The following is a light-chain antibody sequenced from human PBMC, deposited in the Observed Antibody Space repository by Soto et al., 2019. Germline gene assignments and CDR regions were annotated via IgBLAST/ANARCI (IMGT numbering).Light chain of an antibody. CDR3: CSYAGSSTFV. V-gene: IGLV2-23*01. CDR1: SSDIGSYSL. CDR2: EAN. J-gene: IGLJ7*01. Sequence: QSALTQPASVSGSPGQSITISCTGTSSDIGSYSLVSWYQHHPGKAPKLMIYEANKRPSGVSDRFSGSKSGNTASLTISGLQAEDEADYYCCSYAGSSTFVFGTGTQLTVL.